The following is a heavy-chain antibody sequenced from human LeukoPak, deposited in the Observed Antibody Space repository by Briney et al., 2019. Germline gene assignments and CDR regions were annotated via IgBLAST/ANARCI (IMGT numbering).Heavy chain of an antibody. V-gene: IGHV4-59*08. CDR2: IYYSGST. CDR3: ARHRRYYYDSSGYYLRVMGPDAFDI. CDR1: GGSISSYY. D-gene: IGHD3-22*01. Sequence: KSSETLSLTCTVSGGSISSYYWSWIRQPPGKGLEWIGYIYYSGSTNYNPSLKSRVTISVDTSKNQFSLKLSSVTAADTAVYYCARHRRYYYDSSGYYLRVMGPDAFDIWGQGTMVTVSS. J-gene: IGHJ3*02.